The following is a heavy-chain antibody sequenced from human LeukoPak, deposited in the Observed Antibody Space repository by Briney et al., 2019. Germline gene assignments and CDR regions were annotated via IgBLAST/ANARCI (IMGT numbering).Heavy chain of an antibody. CDR2: IYHSGST. J-gene: IGHJ4*02. CDR3: ARGVRVGIAVAGPIDY. Sequence: SQTLSLTCAVSGGSISSGGYSWSWIRQPPGKGLEWIGYIYHSGSTYYNPSLKSRVTISVDRSKNQLSLKLSSVTAADTAVYYCARGVRVGIAVAGPIDYWGQGTLVTVSS. D-gene: IGHD6-19*01. CDR1: GGSISSGGYS. V-gene: IGHV4-30-2*01.